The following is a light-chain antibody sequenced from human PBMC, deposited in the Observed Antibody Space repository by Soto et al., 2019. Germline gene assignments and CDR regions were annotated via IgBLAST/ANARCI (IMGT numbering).Light chain of an antibody. CDR2: EVN. V-gene: IGLV2-8*01. Sequence: QPVLTQPPSASGSPGQSVTISCTGTSSDVGGYNYVSWYQQHPGKAPKLMIYEVNKRPSGVPDRFSGSKSGNTASLTVSGLQAEDEADYYCSAYAGSNTVVFGGGTKLTVL. CDR1: SSDVGGYNY. J-gene: IGLJ2*01. CDR3: SAYAGSNTVV.